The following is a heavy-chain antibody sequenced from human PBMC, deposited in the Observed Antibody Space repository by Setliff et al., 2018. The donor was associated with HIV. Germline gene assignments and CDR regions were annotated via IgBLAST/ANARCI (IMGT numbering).Heavy chain of an antibody. CDR3: ARDAGPHYGSGPPLEY. J-gene: IGHJ4*02. CDR1: GGSINSGIYY. D-gene: IGHD3-10*01. V-gene: IGHV4-61*02. CDR2: IHIGGNT. Sequence: SETLSLTCTVSGGSINSGIYYWTWIRQPAGKGLEWLGRIHIGGNTNYNPSLKSRLTMSIDTSKNQFSLKLSSVTATDTAVYYCARDAGPHYGSGPPLEYWGQGIQVTVSS.